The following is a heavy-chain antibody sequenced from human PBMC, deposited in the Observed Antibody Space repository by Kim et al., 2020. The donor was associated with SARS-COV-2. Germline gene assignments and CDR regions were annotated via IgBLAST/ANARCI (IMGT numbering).Heavy chain of an antibody. CDR2: ISGSGGST. D-gene: IGHD2-21*02. V-gene: IGHV3-23*01. CDR3: AKDPVYCGGDCYSLTADAFDI. J-gene: IGHJ3*02. CDR1: GFTFSNYA. Sequence: GGSLRLSCAASGFTFSNYAMSWVRQAPGKGLEWVSAISGSGGSTSYADSVKGRFTISRDNSKNTLFLQMNSLRAEDTAVYYCAKDPVYCGGDCYSLTADAFDIWGQGTMVTVSS.